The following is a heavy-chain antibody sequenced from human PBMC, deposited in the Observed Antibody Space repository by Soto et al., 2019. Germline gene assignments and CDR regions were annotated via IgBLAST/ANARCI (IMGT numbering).Heavy chain of an antibody. CDR2: VYSSGST. J-gene: IGHJ5*02. CDR3: ARRVQANSAVVQGNWLDP. Sequence: ASETLSLTCSISGGSISSHSWNWIRQPPGRGLEWIGHVYSSGSTNYNPSLESRVTISVDTSKNQFSLKLTSLTAADTAVYYCARRVQANSAVVQGNWLDPWGQGTLVTVSS. V-gene: IGHV4-59*08. CDR1: GGSISSHS. D-gene: IGHD5-18*01.